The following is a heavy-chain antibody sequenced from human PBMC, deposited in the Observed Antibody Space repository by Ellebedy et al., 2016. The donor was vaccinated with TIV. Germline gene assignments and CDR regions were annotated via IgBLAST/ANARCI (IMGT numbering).Heavy chain of an antibody. CDR2: ISNDGSKK. Sequence: PGGSLRLSCAASGFTFSSYAMHWVRRAPGKGLEWVAVISNDGSKKYYAESVKGRFTIPRDNSKNTLYLQMNSLRHYETAVYHCAKGLTAATGTEDYYYYYGRDVWGQGTTVTVSS. J-gene: IGHJ6*02. V-gene: IGHV3-30*01. CDR1: GFTFSSYA. CDR3: AKGLTAATGTEDYYYYYGRDV. D-gene: IGHD6-13*01.